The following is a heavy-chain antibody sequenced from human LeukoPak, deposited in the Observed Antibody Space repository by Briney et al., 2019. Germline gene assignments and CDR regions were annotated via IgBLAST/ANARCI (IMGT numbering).Heavy chain of an antibody. D-gene: IGHD5-18*01. CDR3: AKAGYSYGFYYYYMDV. J-gene: IGHJ6*03. Sequence: PGGSLRLSCAASGFTFSSYWMSWVRQAPGKGLVWVSGISGSGRSTYYADSVKGRFTISRDNSKNTLYLQMNSLRAEDTAVYYCAKAGYSYGFYYYYMDVWGKGTTVTVSS. CDR2: ISGSGRST. V-gene: IGHV3-23*01. CDR1: GFTFSSYW.